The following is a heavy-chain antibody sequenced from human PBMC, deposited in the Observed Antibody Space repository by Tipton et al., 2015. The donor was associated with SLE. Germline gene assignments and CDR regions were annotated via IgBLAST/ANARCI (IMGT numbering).Heavy chain of an antibody. V-gene: IGHV4-59*01. J-gene: IGHJ4*02. CDR2: IYYTGIT. Sequence: TLSLTCTVSGGSISNYHWSWIRQPPGKGLEWIGYIYYTGITNYNPSLQSRVTMSVDMSKSQFSLNLRSVTAADTAVYYCLRLGAARPIDSWGQGTLVTVSS. CDR3: LRLGAARPIDS. CDR1: GGSISNYH. D-gene: IGHD6-6*01.